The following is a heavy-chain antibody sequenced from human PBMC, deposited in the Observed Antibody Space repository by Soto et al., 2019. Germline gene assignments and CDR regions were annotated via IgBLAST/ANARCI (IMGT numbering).Heavy chain of an antibody. CDR2: ISGSGGST. D-gene: IGHD3-22*01. J-gene: IGHJ5*02. CDR1: GFTFSNYA. V-gene: IGHV3-23*01. CDR3: AKDRRYYDASGYYLNWFDP. Sequence: GRSLRLSCAAPGFTFSNYAMSWVRQAPGKGLEWVSAISGSGGSTYYAVSVKGRFTISRDNSKNMLYVQMSSLRAEDTAVYYCAKDRRYYDASGYYLNWFDPWGQGTLVTVSS.